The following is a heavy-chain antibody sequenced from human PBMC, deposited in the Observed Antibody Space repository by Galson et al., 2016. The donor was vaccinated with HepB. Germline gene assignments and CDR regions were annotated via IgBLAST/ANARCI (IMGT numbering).Heavy chain of an antibody. J-gene: IGHJ1*01. CDR1: GGSISSGYYY. CDR3: VRQPYSSTPWDSLE. V-gene: IGHV4-61*02. CDR2: IYSSG. Sequence: TLSLTCTVSGGSISSGYYYWSWIRQPAGKGLEWIGRIYSSGNTKYNTNYNPSLESRVTISVDTSEKQFSLQLTSVTAADTAVYYCVRQPYSSTPWDSLEGGQGTLVTVSS. D-gene: IGHD6-13*01.